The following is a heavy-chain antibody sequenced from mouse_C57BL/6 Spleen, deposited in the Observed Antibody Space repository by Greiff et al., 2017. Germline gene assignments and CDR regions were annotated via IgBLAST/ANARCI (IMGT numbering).Heavy chain of an antibody. Sequence: QVQLQQSGAELVRPGPSVTMSCKASGYTFTNYWIGWAKQRPGHGLEWIGDIYPGGGYTNYNEKFKGKATLTADKSSSTAYMQFSSLTSEDSAIDYCTRSGYYGSSPFDYWGQGTTRTVSS. V-gene: IGHV1-63*01. CDR3: TRSGYYGSSPFDY. CDR1: GYTFTNYW. CDR2: IYPGGGYT. J-gene: IGHJ2*01. D-gene: IGHD1-1*01.